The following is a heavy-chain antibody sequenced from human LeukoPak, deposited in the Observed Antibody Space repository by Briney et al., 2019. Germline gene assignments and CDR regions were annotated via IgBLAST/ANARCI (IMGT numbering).Heavy chain of an antibody. CDR1: GFPFSSYA. CDR3: AKSLDRHSSGDNFDY. V-gene: IGHV3-23*01. CDR2: ISSSGAST. D-gene: IGHD6-25*01. J-gene: IGHJ4*02. Sequence: PGGSLRPSCAASGFPFSSYAMSWLRQAPGKGLEWVSLISSSGASTYYADSVKGRFTISRDNSKHTLYLQMNGLRAEDTAVYFCAKSLDRHSSGDNFDYWGQGTLVTVSS.